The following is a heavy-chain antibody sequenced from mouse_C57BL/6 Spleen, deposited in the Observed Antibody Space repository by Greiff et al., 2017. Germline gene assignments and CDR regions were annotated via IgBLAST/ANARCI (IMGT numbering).Heavy chain of an antibody. CDR3: ARRYYDYDEYFDV. CDR1: GYTFTSYW. CDR2: IYPGSGST. Sequence: VKLQQPGAELVKPGASVKMSCKASGYTFTSYWITWVKQRPGQGLEWIGDIYPGSGSTNYNEKFKSKATLTVDTSSSTAYMQLSSLTSEDSAGYYCARRYYDYDEYFDVWGTGTTVTVSS. V-gene: IGHV1-55*01. D-gene: IGHD2-4*01. J-gene: IGHJ1*03.